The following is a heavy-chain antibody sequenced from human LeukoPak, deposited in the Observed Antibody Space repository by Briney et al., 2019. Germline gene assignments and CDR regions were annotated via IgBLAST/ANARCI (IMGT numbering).Heavy chain of an antibody. CDR1: GGSFSGYF. CDR3: ARKGATAGGTRAFDI. CDR2: INHSGST. D-gene: IGHD4-23*01. Sequence: SETLSLTCAVYGGSFSGYFWSWIRQPPGKGLEWIGEINHSGSTNHNPSLKSRVTISVDTSKNQFSLKLSSVTAADTAVYYCARKGATAGGTRAFDIWGRGTMVTVSS. J-gene: IGHJ3*02. V-gene: IGHV4-34*01.